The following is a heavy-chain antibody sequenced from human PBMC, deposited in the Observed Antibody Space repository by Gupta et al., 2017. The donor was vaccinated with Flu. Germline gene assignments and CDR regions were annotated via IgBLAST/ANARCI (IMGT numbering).Heavy chain of an antibody. CDR2: ISGRGTTI. V-gene: IGHV3-48*01. Sequence: VRQVPGKGLEWVSYISGRGTTIYYADSVKGRFTISRDNAKNSLYLQMNSLRAEDTAVYYCASYYYDNSDTYFWGQGTRSPSPQ. D-gene: IGHD3-22*01. J-gene: IGHJ4*02. CDR3: ASYYYDNSDTYF.